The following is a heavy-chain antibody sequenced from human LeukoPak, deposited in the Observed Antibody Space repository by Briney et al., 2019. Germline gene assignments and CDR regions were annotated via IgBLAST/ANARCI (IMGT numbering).Heavy chain of an antibody. CDR2: IWYDGSNK. CDR3: ARDRCTNGVCYLDY. D-gene: IGHD2-8*01. Sequence: GRSLRLSCAASGFTFSSYGMHWVRQAPGKGLEWVAVIWYDGSNKYYADSVKGRFTISRDNSRNTLSLQMNNLRAEDTAVYYCARDRCTNGVCYLDYWGQGTLVTVSS. CDR1: GFTFSSYG. V-gene: IGHV3-33*01. J-gene: IGHJ4*02.